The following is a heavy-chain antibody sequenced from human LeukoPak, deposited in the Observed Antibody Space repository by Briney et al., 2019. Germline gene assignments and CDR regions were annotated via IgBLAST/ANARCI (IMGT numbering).Heavy chain of an antibody. V-gene: IGHV3-11*06. CDR1: GFTFSDYY. D-gene: IGHD6-13*01. CDR3: ARGYSSSWYPKNWFDP. Sequence: GGSLRLSCAASGFTFSDYYMSWIRQAPGKGLEWVSYISSSSSYTNYADSVKGRFTISRDNAKNSLYLQMSSLRAEDTAVYYCARGYSSSWYPKNWFDPWGQGTLVTVSS. J-gene: IGHJ5*02. CDR2: ISSSSSYT.